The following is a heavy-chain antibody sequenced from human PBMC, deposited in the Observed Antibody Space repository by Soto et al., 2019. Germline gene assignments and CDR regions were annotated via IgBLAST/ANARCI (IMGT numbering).Heavy chain of an antibody. D-gene: IGHD3-22*01. Sequence: PXVSLRLSCAASGFTFSDYYMSWIRQAPGKGLEWVSYISSSGSIIYYADSVKGRFTISRDNAKNSLYLQMNSLRAEDTAVYYCARDQGYYESSGYFDYWGQGTLVTVSS. CDR3: ARDQGYYESSGYFDY. V-gene: IGHV3-11*01. J-gene: IGHJ4*02. CDR2: ISSSGSII. CDR1: GFTFSDYY.